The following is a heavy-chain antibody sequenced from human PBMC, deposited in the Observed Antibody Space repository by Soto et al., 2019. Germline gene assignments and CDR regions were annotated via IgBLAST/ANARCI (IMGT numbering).Heavy chain of an antibody. CDR1: EYTFTSYY. J-gene: IGHJ6*02. V-gene: IGHV1-46*01. CDR2: INPSGSST. CDR3: ASGRVGATPLYYYAMDV. Sequence: ASVKVSCKASEYTFTSYYMHWVRQAPGQGLEWMGIINPSGSSTSYAQNFQGRVTMTRDTSTSTVYMELSSLRSEDTADYYCASGRVGATPLYYYAMDVWGQGTTVTVSS. D-gene: IGHD1-26*01.